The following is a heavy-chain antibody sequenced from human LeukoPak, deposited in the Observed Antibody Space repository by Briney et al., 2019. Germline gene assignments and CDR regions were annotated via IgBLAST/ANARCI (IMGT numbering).Heavy chain of an antibody. CDR1: GGSISSGDYY. Sequence: SEALSLTCTVSGGSISSGDYYWSWIRQPPGKGLEWIGFIYYSGSAYYNPSPKSRLTISVDTSKNQFSLKLSSVTAADTAVYYCARGLARFYGAASDYWGQGTLVTVSS. V-gene: IGHV4-30-4*01. D-gene: IGHD3-3*02. J-gene: IGHJ4*02. CDR2: IYYSGSA. CDR3: ARGLARFYGAASDY.